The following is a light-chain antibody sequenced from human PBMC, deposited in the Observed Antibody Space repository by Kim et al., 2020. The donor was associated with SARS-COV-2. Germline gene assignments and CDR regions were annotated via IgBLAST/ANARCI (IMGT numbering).Light chain of an antibody. V-gene: IGKV3-15*01. Sequence: SPGERAALSCRASQSSSNYFAWYQQKTGQAPRLLIYSASTRATSVPDRFGGSGSGTEFTLTISSLQSEDFAVYYCHQYNDWPPGPFGQGTKVDIK. CDR2: SAS. CDR1: QSSSNY. CDR3: HQYNDWPPGP. J-gene: IGKJ2*01.